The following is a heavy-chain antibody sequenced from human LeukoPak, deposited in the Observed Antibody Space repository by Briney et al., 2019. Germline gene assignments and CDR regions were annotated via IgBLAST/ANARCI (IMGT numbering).Heavy chain of an antibody. CDR2: IVVGSGNT. V-gene: IGHV1-58*01. CDR3: AAGYIGGAMVTNAFDI. CDR1: GFSFTNSA. J-gene: IGHJ3*02. D-gene: IGHD5-18*01. Sequence: TSVKVSCKASGFSFTNSAVQCVRQARGQGLEWIGWIVVGSGNTIYVQKFQERVTITRDMSTSTAYMELSSLRSEDTAVYYCAAGYIGGAMVTNAFDIWGQGTMVTVSS.